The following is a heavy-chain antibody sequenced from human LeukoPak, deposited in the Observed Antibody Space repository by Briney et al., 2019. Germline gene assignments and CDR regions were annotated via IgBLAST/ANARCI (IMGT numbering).Heavy chain of an antibody. CDR1: GDSVSSNSVA. CDR3: AMEFNAFDI. J-gene: IGHJ3*02. CDR2: TYYRSKWYN. V-gene: IGHV6-1*01. Sequence: SQTLSLTCAISGDSVSSNSVAWNWIRQSPSRGLEWLGRTYYRSKWYNDYGVSVKSRIIINPDTSKNQFSLQLNSVTPEDTAVYYCAMEFNAFDIWGQGTMVTVSS. D-gene: IGHD3-10*01.